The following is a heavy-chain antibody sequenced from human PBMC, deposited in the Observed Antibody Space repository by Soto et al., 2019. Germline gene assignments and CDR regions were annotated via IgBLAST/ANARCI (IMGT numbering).Heavy chain of an antibody. CDR2: ISSSSSYI. V-gene: IGHV3-21*01. J-gene: IGHJ6*02. CDR3: ARDLLRFLEWSPLSYYYYGMDV. Sequence: GGSLRLSCAASGFTFSSYSMNWVRQAPGKGLEWVSSISSSSSYIYYADSVKGRFTISRDNAKNSLYLQMNSLRAEDTAVYYCARDLLRFLEWSPLSYYYYGMDVWRQGTTVTVSS. D-gene: IGHD3-3*01. CDR1: GFTFSSYS.